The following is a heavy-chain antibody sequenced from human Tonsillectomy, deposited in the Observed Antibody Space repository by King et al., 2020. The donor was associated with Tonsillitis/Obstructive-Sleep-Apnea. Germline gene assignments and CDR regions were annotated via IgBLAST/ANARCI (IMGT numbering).Heavy chain of an antibody. J-gene: IGHJ4*02. CDR1: GFTFSSYA. V-gene: IGHV3-23*04. CDR3: AKGREYFDY. CDR2: ISGSGGSI. Sequence: VQLVESGGGLVQPGGSLRLSCAASGFTFSSYAMSWVRQAPGKGLEWVSGISGSGGSIYYADSVKGRFTISRDHSKNMFYLQMNSLRAEDTAEYYCAKGREYFDYWGQGTLVTVSS.